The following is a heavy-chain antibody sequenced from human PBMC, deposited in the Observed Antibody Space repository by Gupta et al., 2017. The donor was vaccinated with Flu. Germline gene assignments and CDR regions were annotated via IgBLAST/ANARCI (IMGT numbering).Heavy chain of an antibody. D-gene: IGHD3-16*01. J-gene: IGHJ3*02. CDR1: GLTVSSNY. CDR2: IYSGGST. V-gene: IGHV3-53*02. Sequence: EVQLVETGGGLIQPGGSLRLSCAASGLTVSSNYMSWVRQAPGKGLEWVSVIYSGGSTYYADSVKGRFTISRDNSKNTLYLQMNSLRAEDTAVYYCARSVMGPNAFDIWGQGTMVTVSS. CDR3: ARSVMGPNAFDI.